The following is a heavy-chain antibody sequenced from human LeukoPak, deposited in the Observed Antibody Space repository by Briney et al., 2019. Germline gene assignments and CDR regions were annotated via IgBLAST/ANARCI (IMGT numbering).Heavy chain of an antibody. Sequence: SETLSLTCTVSGGSISSSSYYWGWIRQPPGKGLEWIGSIYYSGSTYYNPSLKSRVTISVDTSKNQFSLELSSVTAADTAVYYCARDVGYLRDYFDYWGQGTLVTVSS. D-gene: IGHD5-18*01. CDR1: GGSISSSSYY. V-gene: IGHV4-39*07. CDR2: IYYSGST. J-gene: IGHJ4*02. CDR3: ARDVGYLRDYFDY.